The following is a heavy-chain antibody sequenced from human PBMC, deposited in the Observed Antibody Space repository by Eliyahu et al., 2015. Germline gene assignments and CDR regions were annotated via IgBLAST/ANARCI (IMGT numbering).Heavy chain of an antibody. CDR2: IYYSGST. J-gene: IGHJ3*02. V-gene: IGHV4-59*01. Sequence: QVQLQESGPGLVKPSEXLSLTXTVSGGSISXYYWSWIRQPPGKGLEWIGYIYYSGSTNYNPSLKSRVTISVDTSKNQFSLKLSSVTAADTAVYYCARGEEYSGYAGAFDIWGQGTMVTVSS. CDR3: ARGEEYSGYAGAFDI. CDR1: GGSISXYY. D-gene: IGHD5-12*01.